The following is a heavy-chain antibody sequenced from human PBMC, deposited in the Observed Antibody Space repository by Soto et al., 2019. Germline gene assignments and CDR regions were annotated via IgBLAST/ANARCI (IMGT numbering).Heavy chain of an antibody. J-gene: IGHJ2*01. CDR2: INSDGSST. V-gene: IGHV3-74*01. Sequence: GGSLRLSXAASGFTFSSYWMHWVRQAPGKGLVWVSRINSDGSSTSYADSVKGRFTISRDNAKNTLYLQMNSLRAEDTAVYYCARDSSRIVAHYDILTGFGYFDLWGRGTLVTVSS. D-gene: IGHD3-9*01. CDR3: ARDSSRIVAHYDILTGFGYFDL. CDR1: GFTFSSYW.